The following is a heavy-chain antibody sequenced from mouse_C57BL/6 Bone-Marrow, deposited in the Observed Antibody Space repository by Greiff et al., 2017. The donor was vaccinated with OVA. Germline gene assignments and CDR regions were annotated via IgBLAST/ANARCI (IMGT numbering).Heavy chain of an antibody. CDR2: INPSSGYT. V-gene: IGHV1-7*01. CDR1: GYTFTSYW. CDR3: ARLDCIDFDY. J-gene: IGHJ2*01. Sequence: QVQLQQSGAELAKPGASVKLSCPASGYTFTSYWMPWVKQRPGQGLEWIGYINPSSGYTKYTQKFKDKATLTADKSSSTAYMQLSSLTSEDSAAYHCARLDCIDFDYWGQGTTLTVSS.